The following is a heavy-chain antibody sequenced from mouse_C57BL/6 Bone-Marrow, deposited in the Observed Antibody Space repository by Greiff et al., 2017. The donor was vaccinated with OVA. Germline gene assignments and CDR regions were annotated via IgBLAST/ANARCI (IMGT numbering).Heavy chain of an antibody. CDR1: GFTFSDYY. D-gene: IGHD4-1*02. Sequence: DVKLVESGGGLVQPGGSLKLSCAASGFTFSDYYMYWVRQTPEKRLEWVAYISNGGGSTYYPDTVKGRFTISRDNAKNTLYLQMSRLKSEDAAMYYCARSTGTDAMGCWDRGTSVTVSS. CDR3: ARSTGTDAMGC. V-gene: IGHV5-12*01. J-gene: IGHJ4*01. CDR2: ISNGGGST.